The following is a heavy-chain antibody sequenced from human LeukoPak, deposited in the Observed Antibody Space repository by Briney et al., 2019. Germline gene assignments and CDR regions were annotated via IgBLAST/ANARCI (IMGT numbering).Heavy chain of an antibody. CDR1: GGTFSSYA. Sequence: KISCKGSGGTFSSYAISWVRQAPGQGLEWMGRIIPIFGTANYAQKFQGRVTITTDESTSTAYMELSSLRSEDTAVYYCARNRPTAMVTGAFDIWGQGTMVTVSS. CDR2: IIPIFGTA. V-gene: IGHV1-69*05. CDR3: ARNRPTAMVTGAFDI. J-gene: IGHJ3*02. D-gene: IGHD5-18*01.